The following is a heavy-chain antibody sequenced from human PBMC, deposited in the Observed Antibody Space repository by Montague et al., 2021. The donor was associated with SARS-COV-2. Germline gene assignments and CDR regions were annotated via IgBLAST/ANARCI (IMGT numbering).Heavy chain of an antibody. CDR3: AKGFTYYFASGGYPNYFDP. CDR2: ISSTGGST. Sequence: SLRLSCAASGFTFSSYAMICVRQAPGKGLEWVSTISSTGGSTYYADSVKGRFIISRDNSRNTVYMQMNNLRAEDTAVYYCAKGFTYYFASGGYPNYFDPWGQGTLVSVSS. V-gene: IGHV3-23*01. J-gene: IGHJ5*02. CDR1: GFTFSSYA. D-gene: IGHD3-10*01.